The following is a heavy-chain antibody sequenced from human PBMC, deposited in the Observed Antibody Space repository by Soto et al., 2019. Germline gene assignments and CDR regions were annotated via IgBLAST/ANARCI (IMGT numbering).Heavy chain of an antibody. V-gene: IGHV3-30-3*01. CDR1: GFTFTSYA. CDR2: ISYDGSNT. J-gene: IGHJ4*02. Sequence: GGSLRLSCAASGFTFTSYAMHWVRQAPGKGLEWVAVISYDGSNTYYADSVKGRFTISRDSSQNTLYLQMNSLRAEDTAVYYCARARGIPPNDFYFDCWGQGTLVTVSS. D-gene: IGHD3-16*01. CDR3: ARARGIPPNDFYFDC.